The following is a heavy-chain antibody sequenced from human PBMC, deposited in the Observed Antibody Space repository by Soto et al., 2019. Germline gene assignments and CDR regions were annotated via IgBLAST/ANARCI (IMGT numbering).Heavy chain of an antibody. CDR2: FDPEDGET. D-gene: IGHD1-26*01. J-gene: IGHJ6*02. Sequence: ASVKVSCKVSGYTLTELSMHWVRQAPGNGLEWMGGFDPEDGETIYAQKFQGRVTMTEDTSTDTAYMELNSLRAGDTAVYFCARGGVFSDYLIPRSYFHAMDVWGQGTTVTVSS. CDR3: ARGGVFSDYLIPRSYFHAMDV. V-gene: IGHV1-24*01. CDR1: GYTLTELS.